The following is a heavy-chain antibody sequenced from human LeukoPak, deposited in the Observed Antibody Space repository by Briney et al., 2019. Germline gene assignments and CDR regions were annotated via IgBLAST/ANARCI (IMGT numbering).Heavy chain of an antibody. J-gene: IGHJ4*02. CDR3: ARGYSGTYGRFDY. CDR2: IYYNGST. CDR1: RGSISSYF. Sequence: SETLSLTCTVSRGSISSYFWSWIRQPPGKELEWIGYIYYNGSTNYNPSLKSRVTISVDTSKKQFSLQLNSVTAADTAVYFCARGYSGTYGRFDYWGQGILVTVSS. D-gene: IGHD1-26*01. V-gene: IGHV4-59*01.